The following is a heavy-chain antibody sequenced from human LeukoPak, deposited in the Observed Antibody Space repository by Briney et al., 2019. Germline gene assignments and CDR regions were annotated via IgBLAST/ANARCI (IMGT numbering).Heavy chain of an antibody. CDR1: GGSFSGYY. D-gene: IGHD4-11*01. CDR2: INHSGST. V-gene: IGHV4-34*01. CDR3: ARSYDYSNSDYYYGMDV. J-gene: IGHJ6*02. Sequence: PSETLSLTCAVYGGSFSGYYWSWIRQPPGKGLEWIGEINHSGSTNYNPSLKSRVTISVDTSKNQFSLKLSSVTAADTAVYYCARSYDYSNSDYYYGMDVWGQGTTVTVSS.